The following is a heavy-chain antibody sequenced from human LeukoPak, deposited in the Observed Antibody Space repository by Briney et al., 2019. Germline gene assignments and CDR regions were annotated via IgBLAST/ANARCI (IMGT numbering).Heavy chain of an antibody. CDR1: GGSISSSSYY. CDR2: IYYSGST. Sequence: PSETLSLTCTVSGGSISSSSYYWGWLRQPPGKGLEWIVSIYYSGSTYYNPSLKSRVTISVDTSKNQFSLKLSSVTAADTAVYYCARDCSGYDSLTVYYMDVWGKGTTVTVSS. J-gene: IGHJ6*03. V-gene: IGHV4-39*07. CDR3: ARDCSGYDSLTVYYMDV. D-gene: IGHD5-12*01.